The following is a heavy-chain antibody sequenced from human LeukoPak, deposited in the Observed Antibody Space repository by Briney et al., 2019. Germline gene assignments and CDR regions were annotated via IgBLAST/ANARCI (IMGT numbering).Heavy chain of an antibody. J-gene: IGHJ4*02. Sequence: ASVKVSCKASGYTFTGYYMHWVRQAPGQGLEWMGWINPNSGGTNCAQKFQGRVTMTRDTSISTAYMELSRLRSDDTAVYYCARDVGGSSHYFDYWGQGTLVTVSS. CDR3: ARDVGGSSHYFDY. CDR1: GYTFTGYY. D-gene: IGHD1-26*01. CDR2: INPNSGGT. V-gene: IGHV1-2*02.